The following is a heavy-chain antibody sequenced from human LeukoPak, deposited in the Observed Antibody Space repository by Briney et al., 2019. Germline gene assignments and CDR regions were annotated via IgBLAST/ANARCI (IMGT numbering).Heavy chain of an antibody. CDR1: GLTLSDHY. Sequence: GALRLSCTASGLTLSDHYIDSVCQAPGKGLEWVGRSRSRAKSFTTEYAASVKGRFTISRVDSKNSLFLQMNTLRTEDTAVYFCARDGGTGGNTAFDLWGQGTMVTVSS. CDR3: ARDGGTGGNTAFDL. V-gene: IGHV3-72*01. D-gene: IGHD4-23*01. J-gene: IGHJ3*01. CDR2: SRSRAKSFTT.